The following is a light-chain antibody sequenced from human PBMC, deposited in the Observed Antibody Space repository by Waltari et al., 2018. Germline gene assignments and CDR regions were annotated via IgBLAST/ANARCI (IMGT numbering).Light chain of an antibody. CDR3: SLSGGINNFVV. Sequence: QSALTQPPSASGSPGQSVTISCTGASSDRNFNSVSCYQQHPGKAPKNIIYGVTKRPSGVPDRFSGSKSGNTASLTVSGLQVEDEAHYYCSLSGGINNFVVFGGGTKLTVL. CDR1: SSDRNFNS. V-gene: IGLV2-8*01. CDR2: GVT. J-gene: IGLJ2*01.